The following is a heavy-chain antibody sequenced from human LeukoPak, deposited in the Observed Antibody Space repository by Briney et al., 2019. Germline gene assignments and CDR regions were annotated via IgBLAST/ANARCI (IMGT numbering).Heavy chain of an antibody. CDR3: ARDSSGSGFDY. V-gene: IGHV1-3*01. D-gene: IGHD6-19*01. J-gene: IGHJ4*02. Sequence: GASVKVSCKASGYTFTSYVMHWVRQAPGQRLEWMGWINAGNGNTKYSQKFQGRVTITRDTSASTAYMELSSLRSEDTAVYYCARDSSGSGFDYWGQGTLVTVSS. CDR2: INAGNGNT. CDR1: GYTFTSYV.